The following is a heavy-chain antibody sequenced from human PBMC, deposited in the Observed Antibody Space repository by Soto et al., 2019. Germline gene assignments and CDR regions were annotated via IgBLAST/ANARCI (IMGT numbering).Heavy chain of an antibody. CDR1: GFTFSSYA. V-gene: IGHV3-23*01. Sequence: PGGSLRLSCAASGFTFSSYAMSWVRQAPGKGLEWVSAISGSGGSTYYADSVKGRFTISRDNSKNTLYLQMNSLRAEDTALYYCAKCWISSGWLYYFDYWGQGTLVTVSS. D-gene: IGHD6-19*01. CDR3: AKCWISSGWLYYFDY. J-gene: IGHJ4*02. CDR2: ISGSGGST.